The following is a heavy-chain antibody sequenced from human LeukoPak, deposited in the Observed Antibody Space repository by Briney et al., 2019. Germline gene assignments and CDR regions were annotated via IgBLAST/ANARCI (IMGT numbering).Heavy chain of an antibody. J-gene: IGHJ6*02. V-gene: IGHV3-66*01. CDR3: ARDSKTYYYDSSGYYYEPGYYYYGMDV. D-gene: IGHD3-22*01. CDR1: GFTVSSNY. CDR2: IYSGGST. Sequence: GGSLRLSCAASGFTVSSNYMSWVRQAPGKGLEWVSVIYSGGSTYYADSVKGRFTISRDNSKNTLYLQMNSLRAEDTAVYYCARDSKTYYYDSSGYYYEPGYYYYGMDVWGQGTTVTVSS.